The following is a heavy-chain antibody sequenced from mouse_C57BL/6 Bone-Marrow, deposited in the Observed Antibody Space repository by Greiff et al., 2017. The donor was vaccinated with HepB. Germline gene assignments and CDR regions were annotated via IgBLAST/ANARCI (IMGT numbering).Heavy chain of an antibody. CDR1: GFNIKDDY. Sequence: EVQLKESGAELVRPGASVKLSCTASGFNIKDDYMHWVKQRPEQGLEWIGWIDPENGDTEYASKFQGKATITADTSSNTAYLQLSSLTSEDTAVYYCTRDLPWFAYWGQGTLVTVSA. V-gene: IGHV14-4*01. CDR2: IDPENGDT. CDR3: TRDLPWFAY. J-gene: IGHJ3*01.